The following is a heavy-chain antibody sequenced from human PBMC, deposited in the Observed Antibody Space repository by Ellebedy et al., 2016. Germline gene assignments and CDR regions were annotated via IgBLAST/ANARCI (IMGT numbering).Heavy chain of an antibody. CDR1: GFTFSTYW. V-gene: IGHV3-74*01. Sequence: GESLKISCAASGFTFSTYWMHWVRQAPGKGLVWVSRISLDGTGIIYADSVKGRFTISRDNAKNTLYLQVNSLRAEDTAVYYCTRTGSLPTYYYGMDVWGQGTTVTVSS. CDR3: TRTGSLPTYYYGMDV. J-gene: IGHJ6*02. CDR2: ISLDGTGI.